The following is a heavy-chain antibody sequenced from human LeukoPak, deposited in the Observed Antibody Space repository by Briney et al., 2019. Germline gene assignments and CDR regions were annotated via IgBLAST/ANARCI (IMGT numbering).Heavy chain of an antibody. D-gene: IGHD3-22*01. CDR3: ARDLSSGYYYTYYFDY. CDR2: IYTSGST. CDR1: GGSISSYY. V-gene: IGHV4-4*07. Sequence: PSETLSLTCTVSGGSISSYYWSWIRQPAGNGLEWIGRIYTSGSTNYNPSLKSRVTMSVDTSKNQFSLKLSSVTAADTAVYYCARDLSSGYYYTYYFDYWGQGTLVTVSS. J-gene: IGHJ4*02.